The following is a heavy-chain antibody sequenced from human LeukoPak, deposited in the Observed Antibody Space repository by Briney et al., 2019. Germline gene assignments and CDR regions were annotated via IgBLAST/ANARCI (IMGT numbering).Heavy chain of an antibody. D-gene: IGHD1-26*01. CDR2: IWYDGSNK. Sequence: GGSLRLSCPASRFTFRNCGMHWVRQPPAKGLEWVAVIWYDGSNKYYADSVKGRFNVSRDDSENTLCLQMNSLSGEDTAVYYCARDRGSGTYGLDCWGQGVQVTVSS. V-gene: IGHV3-33*08. J-gene: IGHJ4*02. CDR3: ARDRGSGTYGLDC. CDR1: RFTFRNCG.